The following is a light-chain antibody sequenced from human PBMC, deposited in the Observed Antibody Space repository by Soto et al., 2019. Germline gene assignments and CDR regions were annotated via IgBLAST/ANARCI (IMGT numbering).Light chain of an antibody. CDR2: GAS. V-gene: IGKV3-11*01. CDR3: QKRHMWRIT. CDR1: QNIDTY. Sequence: EIVLTQSPATLSLSPGERATLSCRASQNIDTYFDWDQQKHGQSPXPLIYGASSRATGIPPRFSGSGSGTDXXXXXXSLGPEDSAVYYCQKRHMWRITFGQGKRLESK. J-gene: IGKJ5*01.